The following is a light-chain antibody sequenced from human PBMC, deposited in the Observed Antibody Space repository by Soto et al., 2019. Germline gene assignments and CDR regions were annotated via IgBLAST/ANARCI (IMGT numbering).Light chain of an antibody. CDR3: MQALRNPWT. CDR2: VGS. CDR1: QSLLNSNGNNY. Sequence: DIVMTQFPLSLPVTPGEPASISCTSSQSLLNSNGNNYLDWYLQKPGQSPQLLIHVGSKRASGVPDRISASGSGKSFTLTISRVEAEDVGVYYCMQALRNPWTFGQGTKVEIK. V-gene: IGKV2-28*01. J-gene: IGKJ1*01.